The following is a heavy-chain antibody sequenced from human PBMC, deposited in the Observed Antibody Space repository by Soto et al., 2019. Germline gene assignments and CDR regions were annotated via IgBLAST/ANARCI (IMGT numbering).Heavy chain of an antibody. CDR1: GFTFSSYA. CDR3: AREAGIAAAGEVYFQH. CDR2: ISYDGSNK. D-gene: IGHD6-13*01. J-gene: IGHJ1*01. V-gene: IGHV3-30-3*01. Sequence: QVQLVESGGGVVQPGRSLRLSCAASGFTFSSYAMHWVRQAPGKGLEWVAVISYDGSNKYYADSVKGRFTISRDNSKNTLYLQMNSLRAEDTAVYYCAREAGIAAAGEVYFQHWGQGTLVTVSS.